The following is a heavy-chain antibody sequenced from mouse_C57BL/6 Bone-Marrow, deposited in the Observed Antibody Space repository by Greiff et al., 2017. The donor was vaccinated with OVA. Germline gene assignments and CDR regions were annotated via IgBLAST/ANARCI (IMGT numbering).Heavy chain of an antibody. CDR3: TRDGYYVDWYFDV. Sequence: VHVKQSGTVLARPGASVKMSCKTSGYTFTSYWMHWVKQRPGQGLEWIGAIYPGNSDTSYNQKFKGKAKLTAVTSASTAYMELSSLTNEDSAVYYCTRDGYYVDWYFDVWGTGTTVTVSS. D-gene: IGHD2-3*01. V-gene: IGHV1-5*01. J-gene: IGHJ1*03. CDR2: IYPGNSDT. CDR1: GYTFTSYW.